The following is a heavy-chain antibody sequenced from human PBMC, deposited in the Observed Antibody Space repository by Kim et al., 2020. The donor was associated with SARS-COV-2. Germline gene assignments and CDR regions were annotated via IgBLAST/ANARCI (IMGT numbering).Heavy chain of an antibody. J-gene: IGHJ4*02. CDR3: TRDPDYSKGASFDY. Sequence: GALRLSCAASGFTFSTYWMHWVRQAPGEGLEWVSRIDGDGGSTSYADSVKGRFTISTDNAKSTLYLQMNSLRAEDTAVYYCTRDPDYSKGASFDYWGQG. D-gene: IGHD4-4*01. CDR2: IDGDGGST. V-gene: IGHV3-74*01. CDR1: GFTFSTYW.